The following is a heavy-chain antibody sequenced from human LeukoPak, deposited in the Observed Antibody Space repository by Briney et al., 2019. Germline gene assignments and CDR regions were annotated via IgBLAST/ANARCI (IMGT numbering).Heavy chain of an antibody. J-gene: IGHJ3*02. V-gene: IGHV3-30-3*01. CDR1: GFTFSSYA. CDR3: ARDPQRYSSSWTDAFDI. Sequence: GGSLRLSCAASGFTFSSYAMHWVRQAPGKGLEWVAVISYDGSNKYYADSVKGRFTISRDNSKNTLYLQMNSLRAEDTAVYYCARDPQRYSSSWTDAFDIWGQGTMVTVSS. D-gene: IGHD6-13*01. CDR2: ISYDGSNK.